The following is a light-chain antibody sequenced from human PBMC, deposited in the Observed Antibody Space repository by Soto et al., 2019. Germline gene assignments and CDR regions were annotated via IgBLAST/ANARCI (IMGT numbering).Light chain of an antibody. CDR3: QSSDSSLIV. CDR2: GNN. Sequence: QSALTQPPSVSGAPGQRVTISCTGSSSNIGAGYDVHWYQQLPGTAPKLLIYGNNNRPSGVPDRFSGSNSGTSASLAISGLRAEDEADYYCQSSDSSLIVFGGGTKLTVL. CDR1: SSNIGAGYD. V-gene: IGLV1-40*01. J-gene: IGLJ2*01.